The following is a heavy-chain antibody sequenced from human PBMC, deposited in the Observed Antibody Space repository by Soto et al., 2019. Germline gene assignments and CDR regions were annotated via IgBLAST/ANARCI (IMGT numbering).Heavy chain of an antibody. CDR2: INAGNGNT. V-gene: IGHV1-3*01. CDR1: GYTFTSYA. J-gene: IGHJ4*02. D-gene: IGHD3-22*01. CDR3: ARLTPDYSDSSGYYYPRGSFDY. Sequence: ASVKVSCKASGYTFTSYAMHWVRQAPGQRLEWMGWINAGNGNTKYSQKFQGRVTITRDTSASTAYMELSSLRSEDTAVYYCARLTPDYSDSSGYYYPRGSFDYWGQGTMVTVSS.